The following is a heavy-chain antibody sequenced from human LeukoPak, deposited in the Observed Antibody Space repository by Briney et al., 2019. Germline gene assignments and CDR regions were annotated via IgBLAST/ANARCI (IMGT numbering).Heavy chain of an antibody. CDR1: GGSISSGGYY. Sequence: PSETLSLTCTVSGGSISSGGYYWSWIRQHPGKGLEWIGYIYYSGSTYNNPSLKSRVTISVDTFKNQFSLKLSSVTAADTAVYYCARDQAVDSGFDYWGQGTLVTVSS. D-gene: IGHD2-15*01. CDR2: IYYSGST. J-gene: IGHJ4*02. V-gene: IGHV4-31*03. CDR3: ARDQAVDSGFDY.